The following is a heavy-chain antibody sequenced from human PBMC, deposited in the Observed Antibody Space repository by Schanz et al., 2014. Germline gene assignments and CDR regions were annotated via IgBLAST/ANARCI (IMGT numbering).Heavy chain of an antibody. J-gene: IGHJ6*03. CDR3: ARPSDSSWYMDV. D-gene: IGHD2-21*02. V-gene: IGHV3-20*04. Sequence: VQLVESGGGVVQPGRSLRLSCATSGLNFDYYGMNWVRQAPGKGLEWVSGINWNGGSTGYADSVKGRFTISRDNSKNSLYLQMNSLRAEDTAVYYCARPSDSSWYMDVWGKGTTVTVSS. CDR2: INWNGGST. CDR1: GLNFDYYG.